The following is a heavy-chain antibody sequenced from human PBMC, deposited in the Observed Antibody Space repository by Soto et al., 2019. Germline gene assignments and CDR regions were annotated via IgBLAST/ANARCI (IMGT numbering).Heavy chain of an antibody. CDR2: IIPIFGTA. CDR3: ARILYYYDSGSYYPTKYYFDY. D-gene: IGHD3-10*01. J-gene: IGHJ4*02. CDR1: GGTFSSYA. Sequence: GASVKVSCKASGGTFSSYAISWVRQAPGQGLEWMGGIIPIFGTANYAQKFQGRVTITADESTSTAYMELSSLRSEDTAVYYCARILYYYDSGSYYPTKYYFDYWGQGTLVTVSS. V-gene: IGHV1-69*13.